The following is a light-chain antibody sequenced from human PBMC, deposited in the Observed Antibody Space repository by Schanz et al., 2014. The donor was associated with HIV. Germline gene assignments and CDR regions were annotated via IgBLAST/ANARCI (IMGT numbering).Light chain of an antibody. CDR1: QSVGSN. Sequence: EIVMTQSPATLSVSPGERATLSCRASQSVGSNLAWYQQKPGQAPRLLIYGASSRATGIPDRFSGSGSGTDFTLTISRLEPEDFAVYYCQQYGSSPLFTFGPGTKVDLK. CDR2: GAS. V-gene: IGKV3-20*01. CDR3: QQYGSSPLFT. J-gene: IGKJ3*01.